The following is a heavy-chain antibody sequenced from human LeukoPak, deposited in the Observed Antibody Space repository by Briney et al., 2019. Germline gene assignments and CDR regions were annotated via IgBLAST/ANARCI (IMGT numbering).Heavy chain of an antibody. CDR3: ARDSYSGSYPDY. CDR2: IYTSGST. CDR1: GGSISSYY. D-gene: IGHD1-26*01. Sequence: SETLSLTCTVSGGSISSYYWSWIRQPAGKGLEWIGRIYTSGSTNYNPSLKSRVTMSVDTSKNQFSLKLSSVAAADTAVYYCARDSYSGSYPDYWGQGTLVTVSS. J-gene: IGHJ4*02. V-gene: IGHV4-4*07.